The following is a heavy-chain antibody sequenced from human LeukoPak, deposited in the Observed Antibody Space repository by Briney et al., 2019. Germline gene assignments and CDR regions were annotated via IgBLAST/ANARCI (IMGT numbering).Heavy chain of an antibody. J-gene: IGHJ4*02. Sequence: SVKVSCKASGATFSSYAISWVRQAPGQGLEWMGGIIPIFGTANYAQKFQGRVTITADESTSTAYMELSSLRSEDTAVYYCARVGSGSSPFDYWGQGTLVTVSS. CDR1: GATFSSYA. V-gene: IGHV1-69*13. D-gene: IGHD1-26*01. CDR2: IIPIFGTA. CDR3: ARVGSGSSPFDY.